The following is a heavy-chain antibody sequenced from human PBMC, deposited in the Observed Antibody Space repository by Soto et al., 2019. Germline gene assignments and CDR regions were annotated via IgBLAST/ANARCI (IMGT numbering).Heavy chain of an antibody. CDR3: ATQDKVIAAALGY. J-gene: IGHJ4*02. Sequence: GASVKVSCKASGYTFTSYAMHWVRQAPGQRLEWMGWINAGNGKTKYSQKFQGRVTITEDTSTDTAYMELSSLRSEDTAVYYCATQDKVIAAALGYWGQGTLVTVSS. D-gene: IGHD6-13*01. CDR1: GYTFTSYA. CDR2: INAGNGKT. V-gene: IGHV1-3*01.